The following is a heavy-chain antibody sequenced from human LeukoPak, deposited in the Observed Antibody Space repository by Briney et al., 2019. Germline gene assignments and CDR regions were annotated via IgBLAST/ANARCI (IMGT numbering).Heavy chain of an antibody. D-gene: IGHD4-17*01. J-gene: IGHJ3*02. CDR1: GFTFSSYW. Sequence: GGSLRLSCAASGFTFSSYWMSWVRQAPGKGLEWVANIKPDGSEKHYVDSVKGRLTIARDNAKNTLYLQMNSLRAEDTAVYYCARSDYGDLHDAFDIWGQGTMVTVSS. CDR2: IKPDGSEK. V-gene: IGHV3-7*03. CDR3: ARSDYGDLHDAFDI.